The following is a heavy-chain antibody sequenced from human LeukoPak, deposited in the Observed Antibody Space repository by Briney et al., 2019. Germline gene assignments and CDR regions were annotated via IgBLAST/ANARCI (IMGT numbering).Heavy chain of an antibody. CDR3: ARTNDYVWGSYRYRANIDY. CDR1: GGSFSGYY. CDR2: IKHSGST. J-gene: IGHJ4*02. Sequence: SETLSLTCAVYGGSFSGYYWSWIRQPPGKGLEWIGEIKHSGSTNYNPSLKSRVTISVDTSKNQFSLKLSSVTAADTAVYYCARTNDYVWGSYRYRANIDYWGQGTLVTVSS. V-gene: IGHV4-34*01. D-gene: IGHD3-16*02.